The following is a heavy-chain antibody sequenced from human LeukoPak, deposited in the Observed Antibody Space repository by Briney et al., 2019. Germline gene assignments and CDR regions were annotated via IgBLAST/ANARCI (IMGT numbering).Heavy chain of an antibody. Sequence: ASVKVSCKASGYTFTRYDINWVRQATGQGLEWMGWMNPNSGNTGYAQKFQGRVTITRNTSISTAYMELSSLRSEDTAVYYCARGSQLKGWYYYYMDVWGKGTTVTVSS. J-gene: IGHJ6*03. CDR3: ARGSQLKGWYYYYMDV. V-gene: IGHV1-8*03. CDR1: GYTFTRYD. CDR2: MNPNSGNT. D-gene: IGHD2-2*01.